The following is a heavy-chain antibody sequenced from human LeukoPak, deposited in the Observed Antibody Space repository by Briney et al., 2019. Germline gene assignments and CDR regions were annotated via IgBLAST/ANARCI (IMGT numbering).Heavy chain of an antibody. CDR3: ARGFYEFGAVAGIDAFDI. D-gene: IGHD6-19*01. Sequence: PGGSLRLSCAASGFTFSSYSMNWVRQAPGKGLEWVSSISSSSSYIYYADSVKGRFTISRDNAKNSLYLQMNSLRAEDTAVYYCARGFYEFGAVAGIDAFDIWGQGTMVTVSS. V-gene: IGHV3-21*01. CDR1: GFTFSSYS. CDR2: ISSSSSYI. J-gene: IGHJ3*02.